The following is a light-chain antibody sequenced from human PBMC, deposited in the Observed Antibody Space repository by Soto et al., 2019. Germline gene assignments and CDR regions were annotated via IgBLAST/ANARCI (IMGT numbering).Light chain of an antibody. CDR1: QSVSNN. CDR2: YAS. CDR3: QQYNDWPPIT. Sequence: EIMMTQSPVTLSVSPGERATLSCRASQSVSNNLAWYQQKPGQAPRLLIYYASTRATGIPARFGGSGSGTEFTLTISSLQSEDFALYYCQQYNDWPPITFGQGTRLEIK. V-gene: IGKV3-15*01. J-gene: IGKJ5*01.